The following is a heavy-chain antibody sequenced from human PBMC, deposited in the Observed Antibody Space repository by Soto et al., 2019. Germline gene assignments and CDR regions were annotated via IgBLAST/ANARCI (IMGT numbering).Heavy chain of an antibody. CDR1: GGTFSSYA. V-gene: IGHV1-69*13. CDR3: ARDYYDSSGYITPRWFDP. Sequence: SVKVSCKASGGTFSSYAISWVRQDPGQGLEWMGGIIPIFGTANYAQKFQGRVTITADESTSTAYMELSSLRSEDTAVYYCARDYYDSSGYITPRWFDPWGQGTLVTVSS. J-gene: IGHJ5*02. CDR2: IIPIFGTA. D-gene: IGHD3-22*01.